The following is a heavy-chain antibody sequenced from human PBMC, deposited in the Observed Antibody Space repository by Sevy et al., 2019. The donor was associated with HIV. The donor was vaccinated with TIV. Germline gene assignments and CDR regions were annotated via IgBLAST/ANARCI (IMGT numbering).Heavy chain of an antibody. D-gene: IGHD4-17*01. CDR1: GFTFSNAW. CDR3: TTDLSTTVTTLGAGNWFDP. J-gene: IGHJ5*02. Sequence: GGSLRLSCAASGFTFSNAWMSWVRQAPGKGLEWVGRIKSKTDGGTTDYAAPVKGRFTISRDDSKNTLYLKMNSLKTEDTAVYYCTTDLSTTVTTLGAGNWFDPWGQGTLVTVSS. CDR2: IKSKTDGGTT. V-gene: IGHV3-15*01.